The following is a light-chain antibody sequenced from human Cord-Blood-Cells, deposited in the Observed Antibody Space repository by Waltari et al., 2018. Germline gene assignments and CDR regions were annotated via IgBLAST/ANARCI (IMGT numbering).Light chain of an antibody. V-gene: IGKV3-20*01. CDR2: GAS. CDR3: QQYGSSRVT. CDR1: QSVSSSY. J-gene: IGKJ4*01. Sequence: EIVLTQSPGTLSLSPGERATLSCRASQSVSSSYLAWYQQKPGQAPRLLIYGASSRATGIPDRFSGSGSGTDLTLTISRLEPEDFAVYYCQQYGSSRVTFGGGTKVEIK.